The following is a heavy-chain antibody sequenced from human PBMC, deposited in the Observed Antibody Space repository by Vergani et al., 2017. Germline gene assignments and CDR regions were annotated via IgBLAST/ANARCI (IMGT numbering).Heavy chain of an antibody. CDR3: ARRGIAAPIDY. D-gene: IGHD6-13*01. CDR1: GGSISSYY. Sequence: QVQLQESGPGLVKPSETLSLTCTVSGGSISSYYWSWIRQPPGKGLEWIGYIYYSGSTYYNPSLKSRVTISVDTSKNQFSLKLSSVPAADTAVYYCARRGIAAPIDYWGQGTLVTVSS. V-gene: IGHV4-59*08. CDR2: IYYSGST. J-gene: IGHJ4*02.